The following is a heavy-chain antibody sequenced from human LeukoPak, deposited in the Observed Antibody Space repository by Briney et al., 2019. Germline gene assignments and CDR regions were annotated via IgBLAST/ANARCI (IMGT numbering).Heavy chain of an antibody. CDR3: ARIRDGDYYYYMDV. CDR1: GGTFSSYA. CDR2: IIPIFGTA. Sequence: GASVKVSCKASGGTFSSYAISWVRQSPGQGLEGMGGIIPIFGTANYAQKFQGRVTITADKSTSTAYMELSSLRPEDTAVYYCARIRDGDYYYYMDVWGKGTTVTVSS. D-gene: IGHD5-24*01. V-gene: IGHV1-69*06. J-gene: IGHJ6*03.